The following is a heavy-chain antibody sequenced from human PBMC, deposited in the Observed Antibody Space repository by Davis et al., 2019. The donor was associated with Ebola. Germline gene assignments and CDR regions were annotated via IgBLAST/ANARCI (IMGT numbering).Heavy chain of an antibody. CDR1: GGSISSSSYY. CDR2: INHSGST. V-gene: IGHV4-39*07. CDR3: ASLRGYCSSTSCYGIDV. D-gene: IGHD2-2*01. Sequence: SETLSLSCTVSGGSISSSSYYWGWIRQPPGKGLEWIGEINHSGSTNYNPSLKSRVTISVDTSKNQFSLKLSSVTAADTAVYYCASLRGYCSSTSCYGIDVWGQGTTVTVSS. J-gene: IGHJ6*02.